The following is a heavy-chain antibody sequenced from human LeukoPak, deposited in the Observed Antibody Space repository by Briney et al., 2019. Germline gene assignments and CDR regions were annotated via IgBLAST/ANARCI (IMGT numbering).Heavy chain of an antibody. CDR3: ARDTDRTSSRYFDC. V-gene: IGHV3-66*02. CDR2: IDSGGST. Sequence: GGSLRLSCAVSGFNVSSYYMSWVRQAPGKGLEWVSVIDSGGSTYYAGSVKGRFTISRDRSKNTVHLQMNSRRAEDTGVYYCARDTDRTSSRYFDCWGQGTLVTVSS. J-gene: IGHJ4*02. D-gene: IGHD6-6*01. CDR1: GFNVSSYY.